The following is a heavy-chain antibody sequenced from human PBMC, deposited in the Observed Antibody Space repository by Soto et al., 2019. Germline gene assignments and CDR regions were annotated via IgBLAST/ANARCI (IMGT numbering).Heavy chain of an antibody. CDR1: GFTFNTYP. CDR2: MSGTSGDT. V-gene: IGHV3-23*01. J-gene: IGHJ6*02. Sequence: GGSLRLSCSASGFTFNTYPMSWVRQAPGKGLEWVAMSGTSGDTYYADSVKGRFTISRDNSKNTLYLQMNSLRAEDTAVYYCARCGGDCYANRMNYYGMDVWGQGTRSPSP. D-gene: IGHD2-21*02. CDR3: ARCGGDCYANRMNYYGMDV.